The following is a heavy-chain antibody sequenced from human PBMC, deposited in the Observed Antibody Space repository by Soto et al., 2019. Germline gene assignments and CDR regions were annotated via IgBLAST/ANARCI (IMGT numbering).Heavy chain of an antibody. V-gene: IGHV1-69*13. J-gene: IGHJ6*02. Sequence: SVKVSCKASGGTFSSYAISWVRQAPGQGLEWMGGIIPIFGTANYAQKFQGRVTITADESTSTAYMELSSLRSEDTAVYYCASSSGGSFRVGYYYYGMDVWGQGTTVTVSS. CDR1: GGTFSSYA. CDR3: ASSSGGSFRVGYYYYGMDV. D-gene: IGHD2-15*01. CDR2: IIPIFGTA.